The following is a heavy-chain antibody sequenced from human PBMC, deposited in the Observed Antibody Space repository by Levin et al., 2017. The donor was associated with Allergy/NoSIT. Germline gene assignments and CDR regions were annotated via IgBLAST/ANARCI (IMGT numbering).Heavy chain of an antibody. CDR2: IYYSGST. Sequence: SETLSLTCTVSGGSISSSSYYWGWIRQPPGKGLEWIGSIYYSGSTYYNPSLKSRVTISVDTSKNQFSLKLSSVTAADTAVYYCARLTYYYGSGSYKAFDIWGQGTMVTVSS. V-gene: IGHV4-39*01. CDR1: GGSISSSSYY. J-gene: IGHJ3*02. CDR3: ARLTYYYGSGSYKAFDI. D-gene: IGHD3-10*01.